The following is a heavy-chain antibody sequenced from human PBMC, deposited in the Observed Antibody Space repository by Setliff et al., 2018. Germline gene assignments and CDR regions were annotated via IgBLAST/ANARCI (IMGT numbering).Heavy chain of an antibody. CDR1: GGSFSGYY. J-gene: IGHJ5*02. CDR3: ARTPFWQNWFDP. V-gene: IGHV4-34*01. CDR2: INHSGST. Sequence: PSETLSLTCAVYGGSFSGYYWSWIRQPPGKGLEWIGEINHSGSTNYNPSLKSRVTISVDTSKNQFSLKLSPVTAADTAVYYCARTPFWQNWFDPWGQGTLVTVSS.